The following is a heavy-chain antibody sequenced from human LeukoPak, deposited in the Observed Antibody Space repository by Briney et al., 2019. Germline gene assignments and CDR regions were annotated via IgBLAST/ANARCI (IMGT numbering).Heavy chain of an antibody. V-gene: IGHV1-18*01. CDR2: ISAYNGNT. CDR3: ARDRGFSGSYGVGSPTDY. D-gene: IGHD1-26*01. CDR1: GYTFTSYG. J-gene: IGHJ4*02. Sequence: ASVKVSCKASGYTFTSYGISWVRQAPGQGLEWMGWISAYNGNTNYAQKLQGRVTMTTDTSTSTAYMELRSLRSDDTAVYYCARDRGFSGSYGVGSPTDYWGQGTLVTVSS.